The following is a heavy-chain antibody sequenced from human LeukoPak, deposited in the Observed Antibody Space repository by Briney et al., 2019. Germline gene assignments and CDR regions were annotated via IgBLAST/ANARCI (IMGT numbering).Heavy chain of an antibody. D-gene: IGHD6-13*01. CDR2: IYYSGST. V-gene: IGHV4-59*01. Sequence: SETLSLTCTVSGGSISTYDWSWIRQPPGKGLEWIAYIYYSGSTNYNPSLKSRVTISVDTSKNQFSLNLSSVTAADTAVYYCARGSQPHLAAAGSFDYWGQGTLVTVSS. CDR3: ARGSQPHLAAAGSFDY. CDR1: GGSISTYD. J-gene: IGHJ4*02.